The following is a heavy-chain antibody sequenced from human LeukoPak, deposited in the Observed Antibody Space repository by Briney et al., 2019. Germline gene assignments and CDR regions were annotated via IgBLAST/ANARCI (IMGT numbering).Heavy chain of an antibody. Sequence: GESLKISCKVSGYSFTGHWLGWVRQMPGKGLVWMGVIYPGDSDVKYNPPFQGQVTISVDKSTNTAYLQWSSLKASDTAIYHCARRAYTYGRSGPFDFWGQGTLVTVS. CDR3: ARRAYTYGRSGPFDF. CDR1: GYSFTGHW. J-gene: IGHJ4*02. V-gene: IGHV5-51*01. D-gene: IGHD5-18*01. CDR2: IYPGDSDV.